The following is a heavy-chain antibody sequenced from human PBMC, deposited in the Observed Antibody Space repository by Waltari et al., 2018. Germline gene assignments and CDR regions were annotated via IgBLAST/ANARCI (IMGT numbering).Heavy chain of an antibody. Sequence: QVQLVESGGGVVQPGGSLRLSCAASGFTFSSYGMHWVRQAPGKGLGWVAFIRYNGSNKYYSDSVKGRFTISRDNSKDTLYLQMSSLRAEDTAVYYCAKDITIFGVVIPAFDIWGQGTMVTVSS. J-gene: IGHJ3*02. D-gene: IGHD3-3*01. CDR2: IRYNGSNK. CDR1: GFTFSSYG. CDR3: AKDITIFGVVIPAFDI. V-gene: IGHV3-30*02.